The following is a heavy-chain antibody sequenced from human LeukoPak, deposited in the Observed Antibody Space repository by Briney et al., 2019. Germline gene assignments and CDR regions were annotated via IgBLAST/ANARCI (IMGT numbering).Heavy chain of an antibody. CDR2: IYNSGST. CDR3: ARQGGYASPFDY. V-gene: IGHV4-59*08. D-gene: IGHD5-12*01. J-gene: IGHJ4*02. Sequence: SETLSLTCTVSGGSISSYYWSWIRQSPGKGLEWIGNIYNSGSTNYNPSLKSRVTISVDSSKKQFSLKLISVTAADAAVYYCARQGGYASPFDYWGQGTLATVSS. CDR1: GGSISSYY.